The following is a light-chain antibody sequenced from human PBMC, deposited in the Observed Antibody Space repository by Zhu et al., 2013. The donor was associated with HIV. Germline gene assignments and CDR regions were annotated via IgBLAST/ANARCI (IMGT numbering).Light chain of an antibody. CDR2: GAS. Sequence: DIVLTQSPGTLSLSPGERATLSCTASQTVTKNFLGWYQQKPGQAPRLIISGASTRASGIPARFTGSGSGTIFTLTIGRVETEDFALYYCQQYASSPITFGQGTRLEIK. CDR3: QQYASSPIT. V-gene: IGKV3-20*01. CDR1: QTVTKNF. J-gene: IGKJ5*01.